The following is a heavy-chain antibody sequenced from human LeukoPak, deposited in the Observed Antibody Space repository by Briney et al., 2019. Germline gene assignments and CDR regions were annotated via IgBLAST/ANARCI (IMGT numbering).Heavy chain of an antibody. D-gene: IGHD2-2*01. CDR3: ARTTEGYCSSASCFGFSYSYYMDV. J-gene: IGHJ6*03. V-gene: IGHV4-4*07. CDR2: IYTSGSS. CDR1: GGSISSYY. Sequence: PSETLSLTCTVSGGSISSYYWSWIRQPAGKGLEWIGRIYTSGSSNDNPSLKSRVTMSVDTSKNQFSLKLSSVIAADTAVYYCARTTEGYCSSASCFGFSYSYYMDVWGRGTTVTISS.